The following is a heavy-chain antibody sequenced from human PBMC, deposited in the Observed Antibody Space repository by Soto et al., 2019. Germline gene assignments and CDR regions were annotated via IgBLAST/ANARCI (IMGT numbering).Heavy chain of an antibody. J-gene: IGHJ4*02. CDR2: IYHSGST. CDR3: ARGLISGSHYSGGWYYFDS. Sequence: PSETLSLTCAVSGGSISSGGYSWSWIRQPPGKGLEWIGYIYHSGSTYYNPSLKSRVTISVDRSNNQFSLKLSSVTAADTAVYYCARGLISGSHYSGGWYYFDSWGQGTQVTVSS. CDR1: GGSISSGGYS. D-gene: IGHD1-26*01. V-gene: IGHV4-30-2*01.